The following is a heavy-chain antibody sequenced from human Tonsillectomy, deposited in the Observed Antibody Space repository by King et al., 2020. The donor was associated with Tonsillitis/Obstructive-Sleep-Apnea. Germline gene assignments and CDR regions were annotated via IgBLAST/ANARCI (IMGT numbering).Heavy chain of an antibody. CDR3: ARGRWTMVTTGAHPWYFDL. Sequence: VQLVESGGGLVQPGGSLRLSCAVSGFTFNSYDMHWVRQATGKGLEWVSGIGTAGDTYYPGSVRGRFTISRENAKNSWYLQMNSLRAGDTAVYYCARGRWTMVTTGAHPWYFDLWGRGTLVTVSS. J-gene: IGHJ2*01. CDR1: GFTFNSYD. D-gene: IGHD4-17*01. V-gene: IGHV3-13*04. CDR2: IGTAGDT.